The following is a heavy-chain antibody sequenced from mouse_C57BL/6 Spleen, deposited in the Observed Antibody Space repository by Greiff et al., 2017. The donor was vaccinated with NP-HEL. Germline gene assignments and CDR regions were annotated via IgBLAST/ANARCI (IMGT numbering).Heavy chain of an antibody. CDR1: GFTFSSYA. D-gene: IGHD1-1*01. V-gene: IGHV5-9-1*02. Sequence: EVQLVESGEGLVKPGGSLKLSCAASGFTFSSYAMSWVRQTPEKRLEWVAYISSGGDYIYYADTVKGRFTISRDNARNTLYLQMSSLKSEDTAMYYCTRPLYGSSLYYYAMDYWGQGTSVTVSS. CDR3: TRPLYGSSLYYYAMDY. CDR2: ISSGGDYI. J-gene: IGHJ4*01.